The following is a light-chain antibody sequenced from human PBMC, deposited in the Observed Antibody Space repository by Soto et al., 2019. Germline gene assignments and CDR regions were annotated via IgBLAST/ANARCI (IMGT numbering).Light chain of an antibody. J-gene: IGLJ1*01. CDR1: SSDVGSYDL. Sequence: QSALTQPASVSGSRGKSITFSCAGSSSDVGSYDLVSWYQQHPGKAPKLIIYDGFKRPSGVSDRFSGSKSGYTASLTISGLQADDEADYYCCSYAGSSTFVFGTGNKLTVL. V-gene: IGLV2-23*03. CDR3: CSYAGSSTFV. CDR2: DGF.